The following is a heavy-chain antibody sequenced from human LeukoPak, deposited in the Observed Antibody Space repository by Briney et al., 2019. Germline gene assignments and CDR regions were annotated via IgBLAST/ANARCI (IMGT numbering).Heavy chain of an antibody. V-gene: IGHV3-7*01. CDR3: ARDPGYCNGGSCYPSHYFDY. CDR1: GFTFSSYW. Sequence: GGSLRLSCAASGFTFSSYWMSWVRQAPGKGLEWVANIKQDGSEKYYVDSVKGRFTISRDNAKNSLYLQMNSLRAEDTAVYYCARDPGYCNGGSCYPSHYFDYWGQGTLVTVSS. CDR2: IKQDGSEK. J-gene: IGHJ4*02. D-gene: IGHD2-15*01.